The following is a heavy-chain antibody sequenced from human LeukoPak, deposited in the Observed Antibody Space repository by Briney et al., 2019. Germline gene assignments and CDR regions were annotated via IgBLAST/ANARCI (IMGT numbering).Heavy chain of an antibody. J-gene: IGHJ3*01. CDR1: GFTFGDQW. CDR2: IKHDGSEK. V-gene: IGHV3-7*01. CDR3: AREDDDWGPNTLDV. Sequence: PGGSLRLSCAASGFTFGDQWVNWVRQAPGQGLEWVACIKHDGSEKYYVDSVEGRFTISRDNARSSMSLQMNSVRVEDTAVYYCAREDDDWGPNTLDVWGQGTVVTVSS. D-gene: IGHD7-27*01.